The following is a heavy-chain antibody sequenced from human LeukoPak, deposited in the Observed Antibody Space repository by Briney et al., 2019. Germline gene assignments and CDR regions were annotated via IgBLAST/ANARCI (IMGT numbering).Heavy chain of an antibody. CDR1: GSTFSSYS. CDR3: ARTPGIVAVPAATPGGYFDY. J-gene: IGHJ4*02. V-gene: IGHV3-21*01. D-gene: IGHD2-2*01. Sequence: GGSMRLSCAASGSTFSSYSMNWVRQAPGKGLEWVSPISSSSRYIYYADSVKGRFTISRDNAKNPLYLQMNSMRAEDTAVYYCARTPGIVAVPAATPGGYFDYWGQGALVTVSS. CDR2: ISSSSRYI.